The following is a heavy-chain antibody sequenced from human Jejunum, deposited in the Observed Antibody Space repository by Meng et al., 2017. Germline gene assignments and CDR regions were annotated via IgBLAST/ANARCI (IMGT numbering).Heavy chain of an antibody. V-gene: IGHV6-1*01. J-gene: IGHJ4*02. CDR2: TYYRSKYYN. Sequence: VPLQQAGPGLVKPPQTLSLPSVISGDSVYSNSASWIWVRQSPARGLEWLGRTYYRSKYYNDYALSVKSRITINPDTFKNQFSLQLNSVTPEDTAIYYCARDWGDVRGGFDFWGQGTLVTVSS. CDR1: GDSVYSNSAS. D-gene: IGHD3-10*02. CDR3: ARDWGDVRGGFDF.